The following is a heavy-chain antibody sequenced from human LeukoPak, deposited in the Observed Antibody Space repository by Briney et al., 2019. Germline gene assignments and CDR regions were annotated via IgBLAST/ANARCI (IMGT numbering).Heavy chain of an antibody. CDR3: ARGSDDCSSTSCLVHFDY. V-gene: IGHV4-39*07. J-gene: IGHJ4*02. Sequence: KPSETLSLTCTVSGGSISSSSYYWGWIRQPPGKGLEWIGYIYHSGSTYYNPSLKSRVTISVDRSKNQFSLKLSSVTAADTAVYYCARGSDDCSSTSCLVHFDYWGQGTLVTVSS. CDR1: GGSISSSSYY. D-gene: IGHD2-2*01. CDR2: IYHSGST.